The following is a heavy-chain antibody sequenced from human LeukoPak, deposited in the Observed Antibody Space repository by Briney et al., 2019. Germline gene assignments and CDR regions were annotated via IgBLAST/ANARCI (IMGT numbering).Heavy chain of an antibody. CDR1: GGSISTYY. J-gene: IGHJ5*02. V-gene: IGHV4-59*01. CDR2: IANGNT. D-gene: IGHD5-18*01. Sequence: SETLSLTCSVAGGSISTYYWNWLRQTPGKGLEWIGHIANGNTDYNPSLKSRVTISVDTSKNQFSLKLTSVTAADTAVYYCARDKAHSYGRYFDPWGQRALVIVSS. CDR3: ARDKAHSYGRYFDP.